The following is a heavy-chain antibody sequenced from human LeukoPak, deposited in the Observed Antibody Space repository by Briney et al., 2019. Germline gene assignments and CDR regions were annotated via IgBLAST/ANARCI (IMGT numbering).Heavy chain of an antibody. Sequence: GGSLRLSCAASGFIVSSNYMTWVRQAPGKGLEWVSVIYSGGNTDYADSVKGRFTISRDISKNTLYLQMNGLRAEDTAVYFCARGGGLDVWGQGATVTVSS. CDR1: GFIVSSNY. J-gene: IGHJ6*02. CDR3: ARGGGLDV. V-gene: IGHV3-53*01. D-gene: IGHD3-16*01. CDR2: IYSGGNT.